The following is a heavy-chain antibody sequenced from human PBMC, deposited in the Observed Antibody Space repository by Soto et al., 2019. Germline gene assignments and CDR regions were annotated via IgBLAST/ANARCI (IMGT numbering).Heavy chain of an antibody. J-gene: IGHJ4*02. CDR1: EGTFSSNR. CDR3: VRDSGATLSSS. CDR2: FVPIYRTA. Sequence: QVQLVQSGAEVKKPGSSVKVSCKASEGTFSSNRFNWGRQAPGEGLEWVGGFVPIYRTADYAQKFQGRVTITTDESARTSYMELRSLKSQDTAVYYCVRDSGATLSSSWGQGTLVTVSS. V-gene: IGHV1-69*01. D-gene: IGHD6-13*01.